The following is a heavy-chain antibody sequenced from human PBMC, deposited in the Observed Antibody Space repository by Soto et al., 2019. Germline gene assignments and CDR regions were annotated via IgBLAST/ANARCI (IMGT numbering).Heavy chain of an antibody. CDR3: AREGMDYDILTGYYNRGLWDY. D-gene: IGHD3-9*01. CDR2: IYYSGST. CDR1: GGSISSYY. J-gene: IGHJ4*02. Sequence: PSETLSLTCTVSGGSISSYYWSWIRQPPGKGLEWIGYIYYSGSTNYNPSLKSRVTTSVDTSKNQFSLKLSSVTAADTAVYYCAREGMDYDILTGYYNRGLWDYWGQGTLVTVSS. V-gene: IGHV4-59*01.